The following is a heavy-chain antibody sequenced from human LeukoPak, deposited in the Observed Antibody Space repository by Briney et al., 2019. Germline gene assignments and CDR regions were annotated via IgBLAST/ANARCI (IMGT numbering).Heavy chain of an antibody. CDR2: INPNSGGT. D-gene: IGHD2-15*01. J-gene: IGHJ4*02. CDR3: AKFPIVVVVAAIYYFDY. Sequence: GASVKVSCKASGYTFTGYYMHWVRQAPGQGPEWMGWINPNSGGTNYAQKFQGRVTMTRDTSISTAYMELSRLRSDDTAVYYCAKFPIVVVVAAIYYFDYWGQGTLVTVSS. V-gene: IGHV1-2*02. CDR1: GYTFTGYY.